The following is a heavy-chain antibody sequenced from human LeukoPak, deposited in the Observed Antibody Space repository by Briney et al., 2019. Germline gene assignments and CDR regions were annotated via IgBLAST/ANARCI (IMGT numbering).Heavy chain of an antibody. D-gene: IGHD3-22*01. CDR2: IYSGGST. CDR3: ARGDYYDSSGYYLGY. V-gene: IGHV3-53*01. Sequence: GGSLRLSCAATGFTVSGNYMSWVRQAPGKGLEWVSVIYSGGSTYYADSVKGRFTISRDNSKNTLYLQMNSLRAEDTAVYYCARGDYYDSSGYYLGYWGQGTLVTVSS. J-gene: IGHJ4*02. CDR1: GFTVSGNY.